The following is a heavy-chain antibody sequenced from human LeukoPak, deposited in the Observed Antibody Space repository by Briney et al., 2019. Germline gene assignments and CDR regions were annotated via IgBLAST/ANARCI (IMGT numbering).Heavy chain of an antibody. V-gene: IGHV3-33*01. J-gene: IGHJ5*02. CDR3: ARWDSGSYLNWFDP. D-gene: IGHD1-26*01. Sequence: GRSLRLSCAASGFTFSSYGMHWVRQAPGKGLEWVAVIWYDGSNKYYADSVKGRFTISRDNSKNTLYLRMNSLRAEDTAVYYCARWDSGSYLNWFDPWGQGTLVTVSS. CDR2: IWYDGSNK. CDR1: GFTFSSYG.